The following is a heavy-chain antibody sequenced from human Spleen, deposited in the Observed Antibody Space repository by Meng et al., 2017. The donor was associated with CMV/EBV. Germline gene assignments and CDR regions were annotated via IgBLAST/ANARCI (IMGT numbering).Heavy chain of an antibody. CDR3: ARLPAAYSGYDYYYGMDV. J-gene: IGHJ6*02. CDR2: NFYSGST. CDR1: GGSISSGDYY. D-gene: IGHD5-12*01. Sequence: SETLTLTCTVSGGSISSGDYYWSWIRQPPGKGLEWIGYNFYSGSTYFNPSLKSRVTISVDTSKNQFSLKLSSVTAADTAVYYCARLPAAYSGYDYYYGMDVWGQGTTVTVSS. V-gene: IGHV4-30-4*08.